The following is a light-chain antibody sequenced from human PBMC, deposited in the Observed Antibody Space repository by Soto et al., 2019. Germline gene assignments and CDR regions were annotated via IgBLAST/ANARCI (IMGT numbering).Light chain of an antibody. CDR3: LQDSQYPRT. Sequence: AIQMTQSPSSLSASVGDRVTITCRASQGIGDDLGWYQQKPGKAPNLLIYSASNLQGGVPSRFSGSGSGTDFTLTISGLQPEDVATYYCLQDSQYPRTFGQGTKVEIK. V-gene: IGKV1-6*01. CDR2: SAS. J-gene: IGKJ1*01. CDR1: QGIGDD.